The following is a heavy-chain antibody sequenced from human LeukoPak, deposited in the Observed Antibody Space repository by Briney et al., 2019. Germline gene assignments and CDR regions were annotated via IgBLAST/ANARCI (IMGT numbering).Heavy chain of an antibody. Sequence: SQTLSLTCTVSGGSISSGDYYWSWIRQPPGKSLEWIGYIYYSGSTYYNPSLKSRVTISVDTSKNQFSLKLSSVTAADTAVYYCARVRPGEGPFDIWGQGTMVTVSS. D-gene: IGHD3-16*01. V-gene: IGHV4-30-4*08. J-gene: IGHJ3*02. CDR2: IYYSGST. CDR3: ARVRPGEGPFDI. CDR1: GGSISSGDYY.